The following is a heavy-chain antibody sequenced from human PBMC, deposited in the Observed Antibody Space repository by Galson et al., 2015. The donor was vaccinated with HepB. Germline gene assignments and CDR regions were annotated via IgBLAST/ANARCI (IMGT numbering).Heavy chain of an antibody. D-gene: IGHD4-17*01. V-gene: IGHV3-48*01. CDR1: GFTFSSYS. J-gene: IGHJ4*02. CDR3: ARGGSFIYDYGDYVYLDY. CDR2: ISSSSSTI. Sequence: SLRLSCAASGFTFSSYSMNWVRQAPGKGLEWVSYISSSSSTIYYADSVKGRFTISRDNAKNSLYLQMNSLRAEDTAVYYCARGGSFIYDYGDYVYLDYWGQGTLVTVSS.